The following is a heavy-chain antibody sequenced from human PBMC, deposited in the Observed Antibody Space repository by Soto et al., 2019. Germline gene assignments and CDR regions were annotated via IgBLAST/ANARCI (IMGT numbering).Heavy chain of an antibody. Sequence: QVHLVQSGAEVKKPGASVKVSCKASGYTFISYGITWVRQAPGQGLEWMGWISGYNGNTNYAQNLQGRVTMTTDTSTSTAYMELRSLRSDDTAVYYCARECYGLPIEYWGQGTLVIVSS. J-gene: IGHJ4*02. CDR2: ISGYNGNT. V-gene: IGHV1-18*04. CDR1: GYTFISYG. CDR3: ARECYGLPIEY. D-gene: IGHD2-2*01.